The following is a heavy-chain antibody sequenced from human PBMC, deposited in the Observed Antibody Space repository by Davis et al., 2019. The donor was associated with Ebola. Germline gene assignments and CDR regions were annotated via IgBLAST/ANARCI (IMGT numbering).Heavy chain of an antibody. Sequence: GESLKISCAASGFTFSSYSMNWVRQAPGKGLEWVSYISSSSSTIYYADSVKGRFTISRDNAKNSLYLQIDSLRADDTAVYYCARDSYGMDVWGKGTTVTVSS. CDR2: ISSSSSTI. V-gene: IGHV3-48*01. J-gene: IGHJ6*04. CDR1: GFTFSSYS. CDR3: ARDSYGMDV.